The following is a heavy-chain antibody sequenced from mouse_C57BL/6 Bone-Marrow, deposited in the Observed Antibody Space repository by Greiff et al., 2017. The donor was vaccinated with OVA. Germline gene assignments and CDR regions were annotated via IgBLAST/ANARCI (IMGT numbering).Heavy chain of an antibody. CDR3: ARDYYGSYYYAMDY. J-gene: IGHJ4*01. Sequence: EVHLVESGGGLVQPGGSLKLSCAASGFTFSDYYMYWVRQTPEKRLEWVAYISNGGGSPSYPDTVKGRFTISRDNAKNTLYLQMSRLKSEDTAMYYCARDYYGSYYYAMDYWGQGTSVTVSS. CDR1: GFTFSDYY. CDR2: ISNGGGSP. D-gene: IGHD1-1*01. V-gene: IGHV5-12*01.